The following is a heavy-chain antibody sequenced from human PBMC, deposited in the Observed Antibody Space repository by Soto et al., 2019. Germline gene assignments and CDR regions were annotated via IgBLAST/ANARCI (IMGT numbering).Heavy chain of an antibody. D-gene: IGHD4-17*01. Sequence: QMKLVESGGGVVQPGRSLRLSCVASGFPFREFGMHWVRQAPGKGLEWVALISYDGSDYADSVKGRFTISRDDSRDTLFLHMDNLRPDDTGVYYCALRWNYYLDFWGQGTLVAVSS. CDR2: ISYDGSD. J-gene: IGHJ4*02. CDR3: ALRWNYYLDF. V-gene: IGHV3-33*05. CDR1: GFPFREFG.